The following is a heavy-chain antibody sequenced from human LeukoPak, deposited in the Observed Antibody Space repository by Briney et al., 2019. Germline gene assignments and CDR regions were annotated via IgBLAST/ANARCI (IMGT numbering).Heavy chain of an antibody. CDR3: TKEPTPYTSGWYFQH. J-gene: IGHJ1*01. CDR1: GFIFSNYG. D-gene: IGHD6-25*01. V-gene: IGHV3-30*18. CDR2: ISHDGRTE. Sequence: GGSLRLSCAASGFIFSNYGMHWVRQASGKGLEWEAVISHDGRTEFYADSVKGRFTISRDNSKNTLDLQMFSLRAEDTAVYYCTKEPTPYTSGWYFQHWGQGTLVTVSS.